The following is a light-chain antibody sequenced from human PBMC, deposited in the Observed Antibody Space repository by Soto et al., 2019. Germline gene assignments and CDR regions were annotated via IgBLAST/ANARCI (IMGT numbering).Light chain of an antibody. CDR1: QSVNNNY. CDR3: QQYGSTPST. J-gene: IGKJ1*01. Sequence: EIVLTQSPGTLSLSPGERATLSCRASQSVNNNYLAWYQQKPGQAPRLLIYGTSSSATGIPNRFSGSGSGTDFTLTISILEPEDFAVYYCQQYGSTPSTFGQGAKVASK. V-gene: IGKV3-20*01. CDR2: GTS.